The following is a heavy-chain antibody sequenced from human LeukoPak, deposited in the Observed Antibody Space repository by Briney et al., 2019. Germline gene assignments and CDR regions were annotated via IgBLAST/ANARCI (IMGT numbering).Heavy chain of an antibody. D-gene: IGHD3-10*01. Sequence: SETLSLTCTVSGYSISSGYCWGWIRQPPGKGLEWIGSIYHSGSTYYNPSLKSRVTISVDTSKNQFSLKLSSVTAADTAVYYCAREGLNMVRGVIPKEAWGWFDPWGQGTLVTVSS. CDR2: IYHSGST. CDR1: GYSISSGYC. V-gene: IGHV4-38-2*02. CDR3: AREGLNMVRGVIPKEAWGWFDP. J-gene: IGHJ5*02.